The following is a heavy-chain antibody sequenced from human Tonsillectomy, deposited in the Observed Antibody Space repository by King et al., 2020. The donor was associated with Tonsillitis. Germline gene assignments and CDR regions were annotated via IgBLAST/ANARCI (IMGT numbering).Heavy chain of an antibody. CDR1: GITFRSYA. V-gene: IGHV3-23*04. Sequence: EVQLVESGGGLVQPGGSLRLSCAASGITFRSYAMSWVRQAPGKGLEWVSTITGSGGSTYYADSVKGRFTISRDNPKNTLYLQMDSLRAEDTAVYYCAKVPYYGMDVWGQGTTVTVSS. D-gene: IGHD3-10*01. J-gene: IGHJ6*02. CDR2: ITGSGGST. CDR3: AKVPYYGMDV.